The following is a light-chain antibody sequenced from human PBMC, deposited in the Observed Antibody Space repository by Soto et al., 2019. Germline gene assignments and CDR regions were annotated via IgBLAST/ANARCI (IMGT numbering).Light chain of an antibody. J-gene: IGKJ2*01. CDR1: QSISSSY. V-gene: IGKV3-20*01. Sequence: EIVLTQSPGTLSLSPGERATLSCRASQSISSSYLAWYQQKPGQAPRLLIYGASSRATDIPDRFSGSGSGTDFTLTISRLEPEDFVVYYCQQYGSSLYTFGQGTKLEIK. CDR2: GAS. CDR3: QQYGSSLYT.